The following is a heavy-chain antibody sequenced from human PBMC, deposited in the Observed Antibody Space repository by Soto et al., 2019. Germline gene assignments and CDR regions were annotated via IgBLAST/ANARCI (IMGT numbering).Heavy chain of an antibody. CDR3: ATTGSYIGRPDYYYYGMDV. CDR2: ISSSGSTI. D-gene: IGHD3-10*01. J-gene: IGHJ6*02. CDR1: GFTFSSYE. V-gene: IGHV3-48*03. Sequence: XGSLKLSCAASGFTFSSYEMNWVRQAPGKGLDWVSYISSSGSTIYYADSVKGRFTISRDNAKNSLCLQMNSLRAEDTAVYYCATTGSYIGRPDYYYYGMDVWGQGTTVTVSS.